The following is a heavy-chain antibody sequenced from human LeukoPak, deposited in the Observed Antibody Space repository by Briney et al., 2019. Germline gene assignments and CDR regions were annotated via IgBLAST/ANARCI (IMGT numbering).Heavy chain of an antibody. CDR2: IYYSGST. CDR3: ARSSGAFDY. Sequence: PSETLSLTCTVSGGSISSYYWSWIRQPPGKGLEGIGYIYYSGSTNYNPSLKSRVTISVDTSKKQFSLKLSSVTAADTAVYYCARSSGAFDYWGQGTLVTVSS. J-gene: IGHJ4*02. V-gene: IGHV4-59*01. D-gene: IGHD3-10*01. CDR1: GGSISSYY.